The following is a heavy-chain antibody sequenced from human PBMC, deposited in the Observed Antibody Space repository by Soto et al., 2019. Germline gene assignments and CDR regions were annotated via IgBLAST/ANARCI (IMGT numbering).Heavy chain of an antibody. CDR2: ISSSSSYT. Sequence: QVQLVESGGGLVKPGGSLRLSCAASGFTFSDYYMSWIRQAPGEGLEWVSYISSSSSYTNYADSVKGRFTISRDNAKNSLYLQMNSLGAEDTAVYYCARDADILTGSDAFDIWGQGTMVTVSS. CDR1: GFTFSDYY. J-gene: IGHJ3*02. V-gene: IGHV3-11*05. D-gene: IGHD3-9*01. CDR3: ARDADILTGSDAFDI.